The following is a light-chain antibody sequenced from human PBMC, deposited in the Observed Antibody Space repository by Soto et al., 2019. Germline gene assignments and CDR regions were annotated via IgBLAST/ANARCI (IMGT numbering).Light chain of an antibody. CDR3: SSYTSSSPPLV. CDR2: DVT. J-gene: IGLJ3*02. CDR1: SSDVGGYNY. Sequence: QSALTQPASVSGSPGQSITISCTGTSSDVGGYNYVSWDQQHPGKAPKLMHYDVTNRPSGVSNRFSGYQSGTTASLTISGLQAEDEADYYCSSYTSSSPPLVFGGGTKLTVL. V-gene: IGLV2-14*01.